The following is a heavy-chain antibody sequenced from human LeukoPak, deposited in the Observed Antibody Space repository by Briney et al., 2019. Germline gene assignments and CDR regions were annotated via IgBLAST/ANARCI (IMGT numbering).Heavy chain of an antibody. CDR3: AKQTYSSSWY. D-gene: IGHD6-13*01. Sequence: PSETLSLTCTVSGGSISSSSYYWGWIRQPPGKGLEWIGSIHYTGSTYYSPSLKSRVTISVDTSKSQLSLKLSSVTAADTAVYYRAKQTYSSSWYWGQGSLVTVSS. J-gene: IGHJ4*02. CDR1: GGSISSSSYY. CDR2: IHYTGST. V-gene: IGHV4-39*01.